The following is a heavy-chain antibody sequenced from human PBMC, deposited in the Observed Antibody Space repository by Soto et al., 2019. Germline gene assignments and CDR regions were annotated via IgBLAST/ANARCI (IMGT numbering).Heavy chain of an antibody. CDR1: GGSISTGDSY. CDR3: ASADFWSGDFDF. V-gene: IGHV4-30-4*01. Sequence: QVQLQESGPGLVKPSQTLSLTCTVSGGSISTGDSYWSWLRQPPGKGLECIGFIYDDGTTYYSPSLKSRVTISVDTSKNQFSLKLSSVTAADTAVYFCASADFWSGDFDFWGQGTLVTVSS. CDR2: IYDDGTT. D-gene: IGHD3-3*01. J-gene: IGHJ4*02.